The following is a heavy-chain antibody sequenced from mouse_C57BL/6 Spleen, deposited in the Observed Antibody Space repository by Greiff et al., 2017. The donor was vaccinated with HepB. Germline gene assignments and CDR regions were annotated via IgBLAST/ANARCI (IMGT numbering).Heavy chain of an antibody. V-gene: IGHV1-54*01. CDR2: INPGSGGT. D-gene: IGHD1-1*01. CDR3: ARAYYGSSYGAMDY. J-gene: IGHJ4*01. CDR1: GYAFTNYL. Sequence: VQLQESGAELVRPGTSVKVSCKASGYAFTNYLIEWVKQRPGQGLEWIGVINPGSGGTNYNEKFKGKATLTADKSSSTAYMQLSRLTSEDSSVYFRARAYYGSSYGAMDYWGQGTSVTVSS.